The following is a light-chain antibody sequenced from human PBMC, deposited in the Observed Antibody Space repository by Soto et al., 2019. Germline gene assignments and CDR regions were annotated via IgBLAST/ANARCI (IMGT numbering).Light chain of an antibody. CDR2: GAS. V-gene: IGKV3-11*01. Sequence: EIVLTQSPATLSLSPGERATLSCRASQSVSSYLAWYQQKPGQAPSLLFFGASIRATGIPDRFSGSGSGTDFTLTISNLEPEDFAVYYCQQHSHWPPWTFGQGTKWIS. CDR3: QQHSHWPPWT. CDR1: QSVSSY. J-gene: IGKJ1*01.